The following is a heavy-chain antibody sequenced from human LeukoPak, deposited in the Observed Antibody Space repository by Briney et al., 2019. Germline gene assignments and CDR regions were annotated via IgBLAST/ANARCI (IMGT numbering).Heavy chain of an antibody. CDR2: IYYSGST. CDR3: ARGKYGSGSYVPIFDY. D-gene: IGHD3-10*01. CDR1: GGSISSYY. V-gene: IGHV4-59*01. Sequence: SETLSLTCTVSGGSISSYYWSWIRQPPGKGLEWIGCIYYSGSTNYNPSLKSRVTISVDTSKNQFSLKLSSVTAADTAVYYCARGKYGSGSYVPIFDYWGQGTLVTVSS. J-gene: IGHJ4*02.